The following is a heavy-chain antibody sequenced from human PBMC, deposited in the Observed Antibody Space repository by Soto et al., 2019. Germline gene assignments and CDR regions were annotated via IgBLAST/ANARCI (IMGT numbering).Heavy chain of an antibody. J-gene: IGHJ1*01. CDR1: GFTFSSYW. V-gene: IGHV3-7*03. CDR2: IKQDGSEK. Sequence: PGRTLRRSWSACGFTFSSYWMSWVRQAPGKGLKWVANIKQDGSEKYYVDSVKGRFTISRDNAKNSLYLQMNSLRDEGTAVYYCAGWQLRAFVYRGQCTLVTFYS. D-gene: IGHD2-15*01. CDR3: AGWQLRAFVY.